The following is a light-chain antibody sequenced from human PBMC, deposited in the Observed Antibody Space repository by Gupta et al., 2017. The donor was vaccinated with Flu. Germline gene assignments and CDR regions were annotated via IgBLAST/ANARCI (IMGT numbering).Light chain of an antibody. CDR3: KSQDSSGNHVF. Sequence: SSELTHDPVVSVALGSTVSITCQGDHLRNHYASWYQQKAGKAPVFVIYGKNNRPSGIPDRFSASNSGNTASLTITGAQAEDEADYYCKSQDSSGNHVFFGGGTKLTVL. CDR1: HLRNHY. J-gene: IGLJ2*01. CDR2: GKN. V-gene: IGLV3-19*01.